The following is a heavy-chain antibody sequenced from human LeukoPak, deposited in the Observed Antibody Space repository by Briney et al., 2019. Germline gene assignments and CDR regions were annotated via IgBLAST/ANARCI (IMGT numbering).Heavy chain of an antibody. Sequence: PRGSLRLSCAASGFTFSSYWMSWVRQAPGKGLEWVANIKQDGSEKYYVDSVKGRFTISRDNAKNSLYLQINSLRAEDTAVYYCARDRDWNYFRHYYYMDVWGKGTTVTVSS. CDR3: ARDRDWNYFRHYYYMDV. CDR2: IKQDGSEK. CDR1: GFTFSSYW. J-gene: IGHJ6*03. D-gene: IGHD1-7*01. V-gene: IGHV3-7*01.